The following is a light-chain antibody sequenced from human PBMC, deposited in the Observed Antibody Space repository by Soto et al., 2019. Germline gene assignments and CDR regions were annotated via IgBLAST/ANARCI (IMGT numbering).Light chain of an antibody. V-gene: IGKV3-11*01. CDR1: QSVRRY. CDR3: QQRSNWPPT. Sequence: EIVLTQSPATLSLSPGERATLSCRASQSVRRYLAWYQQKPGQAPRLLIYDASNRATGIPARFSGSGSGTDFTLTISSLEPADFAVYYCQQRSNWPPTFGQGTKVEIK. CDR2: DAS. J-gene: IGKJ1*01.